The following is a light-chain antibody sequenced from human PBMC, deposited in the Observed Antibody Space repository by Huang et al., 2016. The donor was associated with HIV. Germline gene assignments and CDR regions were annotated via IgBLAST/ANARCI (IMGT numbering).Light chain of an antibody. J-gene: IGKJ4*01. V-gene: IGKV1-8*01. CDR2: DAS. Sequence: AIRMTQSPSSLSASTGDRVTITCRASQDIGTSLAWYQQRPGKAPVLLIFDASTLQSGVPSRFTGSGSRTVFTLTIACLQVEDVATYFCQHSDGLSPLTFGGGTKVDIK. CDR3: QHSDGLSPLT. CDR1: QDIGTS.